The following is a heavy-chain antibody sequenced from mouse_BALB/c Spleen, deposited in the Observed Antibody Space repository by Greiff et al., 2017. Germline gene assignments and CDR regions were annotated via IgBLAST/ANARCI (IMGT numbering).Heavy chain of an antibody. D-gene: IGHD2-4*01. CDR3: ARVITTGYAMDY. CDR1: GYSITSDYA. V-gene: IGHV3-2*02. CDR2: ISYSGST. J-gene: IGHJ4*01. Sequence: EVQRVESGPGLVKPSQSLSLTCTVTGYSITSDYACNWIRQYPGNKLEWMGYISYSGSTSYNPSIKSRISITRDTSKNQFFLQLNAVTTEDTATYDCARVITTGYAMDYWGQGTSVTVSS.